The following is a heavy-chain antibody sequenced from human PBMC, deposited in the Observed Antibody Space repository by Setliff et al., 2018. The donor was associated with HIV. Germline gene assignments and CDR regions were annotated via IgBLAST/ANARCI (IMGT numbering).Heavy chain of an antibody. Sequence: SVKVSCKASGGTFSSHAISWVRQAPGQGLEWMGGIIPILGKTIYAQKFQDRVTITADESTSTAYMELSSLRSEDTAVYYCARGYSVWSGYLGDWFDPWGQGTLVTVSS. CDR3: ARGYSVWSGYLGDWFDP. D-gene: IGHD3-3*01. CDR1: GGTFSSHA. V-gene: IGHV1-69*10. J-gene: IGHJ5*02. CDR2: IIPILGKT.